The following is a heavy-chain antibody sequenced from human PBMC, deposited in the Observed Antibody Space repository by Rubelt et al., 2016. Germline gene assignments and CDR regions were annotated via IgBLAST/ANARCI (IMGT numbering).Heavy chain of an antibody. CDR1: GFTFSSYA. CDR2: ISGSGGST. V-gene: IGHV3-23*01. J-gene: IGHJ4*02. CDR3: ANGLGDFWSGYYADY. D-gene: IGHD3-3*01. Sequence: EVQLLESGGGLVQPGGSLRLSCAASGFTFSSYAMSWVRQAPGKGLEWVSAISGSGGSTYYADSVKGRFTISRDNSKNTLYLQMNSLRAEDTAVYYCANGLGDFWSGYYADYWGQGTLVTVSS.